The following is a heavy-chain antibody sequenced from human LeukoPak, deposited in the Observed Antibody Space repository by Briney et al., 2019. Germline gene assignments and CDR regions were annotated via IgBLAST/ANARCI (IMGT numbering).Heavy chain of an antibody. Sequence: GGSLRLSCAASGFIVSSESMSWVRQAPGKGLEWVSVIYTDGSPHYLDSVKGRFTISRDNSKNTLYLQMNSLRAEDTAVYYCARGFGEEMGNTYEYWGQGTLVTVSS. CDR2: IYTDGSP. CDR3: ARGFGEEMGNTYEY. J-gene: IGHJ4*02. V-gene: IGHV3-66*02. CDR1: GFIVSSES. D-gene: IGHD5-24*01.